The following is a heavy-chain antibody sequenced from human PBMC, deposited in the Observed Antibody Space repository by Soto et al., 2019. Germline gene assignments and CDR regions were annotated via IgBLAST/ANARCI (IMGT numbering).Heavy chain of an antibody. CDR2: INPNGGRT. CDR3: ARGLAAGDY. Sequence: QVQLVQSGAEVKNPGASVKVSCKASGYTFTNYYIHWVRQAPGQGLEWMAIINPNGGRTNYAQEFKGRVTLARDTFTNTVYMELSSLRSEDTAIYYCARGLAAGDYWGQGTLVTVSS. V-gene: IGHV1-46*01. J-gene: IGHJ4*02. CDR1: GYTFTNYY. D-gene: IGHD6-13*01.